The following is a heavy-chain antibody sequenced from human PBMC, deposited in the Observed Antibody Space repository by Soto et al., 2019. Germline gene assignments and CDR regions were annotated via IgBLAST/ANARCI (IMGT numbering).Heavy chain of an antibody. Sequence: EVQLVQSGAEVKKPGESLMISCKGSGYSFTSYWIGWVRQMPGKGLEWMGIIYPGDSDTRYSPSFQGQVTISADKSISTAYLQWSSLKASDTTMYYCARLQGIAAAKSAFDYWGQGTLVTVSS. CDR1: GYSFTSYW. V-gene: IGHV5-51*03. J-gene: IGHJ4*02. CDR3: ARLQGIAAAKSAFDY. CDR2: IYPGDSDT. D-gene: IGHD6-13*01.